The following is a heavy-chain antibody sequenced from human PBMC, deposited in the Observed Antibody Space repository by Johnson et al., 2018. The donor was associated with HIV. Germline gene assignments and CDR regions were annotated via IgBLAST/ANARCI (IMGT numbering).Heavy chain of an antibody. CDR2: ISGSGGST. CDR3: ATHLNDYGDTLTDDAFDI. J-gene: IGHJ3*02. V-gene: IGHV3-23*04. D-gene: IGHD4-17*01. Sequence: VQLVESGGGLVKPGGSLRLSCAASGFTFSDYYMSWIRQAPGKGLEWVSVISGSGGSTYYADSVKGRFTISRDNSRNTLYLQINNLRAEDTAVYYCATHLNDYGDTLTDDAFDIWGQGTLVTVSS. CDR1: GFTFSDYY.